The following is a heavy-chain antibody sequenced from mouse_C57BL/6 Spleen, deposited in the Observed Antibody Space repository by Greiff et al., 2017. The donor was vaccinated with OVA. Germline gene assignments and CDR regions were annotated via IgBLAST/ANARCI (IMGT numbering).Heavy chain of an antibody. J-gene: IGHJ2*01. CDR3: ARRRYSNYDVPFDY. D-gene: IGHD2-5*01. CDR2: IHPNSGST. V-gene: IGHV1-64*01. Sequence: QVQLKQPGAELVKPGASVKLSCKASGYTFTSYWMHWVKQRPGQGLEWIGMIHPNSGSTNYNEKFKSKATLTVDKSSSTAYMQLSSLTSEDSAVYYCARRRYSNYDVPFDYWGQGTTLTVSS. CDR1: GYTFTSYW.